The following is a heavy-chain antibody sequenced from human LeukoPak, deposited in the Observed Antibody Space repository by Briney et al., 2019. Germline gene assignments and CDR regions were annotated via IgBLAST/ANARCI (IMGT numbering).Heavy chain of an antibody. CDR2: IHPGDSHT. J-gene: IGHJ2*01. CDR3: ARQPGMTAKSWYFDL. CDR1: GYTFTKYW. D-gene: IGHD2-2*01. Sequence: GESLKISCEGSGYTFTKYWIGWVRQMPGKGLEWMGIIHPGDSHTWYSPSFQGQVTISADKSISMAYLQWSSLKASDTALYFCARQPGMTAKSWYFDLWGRGTLVTVSS. V-gene: IGHV5-51*01.